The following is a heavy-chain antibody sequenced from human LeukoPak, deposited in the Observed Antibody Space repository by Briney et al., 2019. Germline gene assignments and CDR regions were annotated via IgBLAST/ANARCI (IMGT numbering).Heavy chain of an antibody. J-gene: IGHJ4*02. CDR2: IASKTDGGTT. V-gene: IGHV3-15*04. CDR1: GFNFNSYG. CDR3: TTGIRGD. Sequence: GGSLRLSCAAFGFNFNSYGMHWVRQAPGKGLEWVGRIASKTDGGTTDYAAPVKGRFTISRDDSKNTLFLQMNSLKTEDTAVYYCTTGIRGDCGQGTLVTVSS.